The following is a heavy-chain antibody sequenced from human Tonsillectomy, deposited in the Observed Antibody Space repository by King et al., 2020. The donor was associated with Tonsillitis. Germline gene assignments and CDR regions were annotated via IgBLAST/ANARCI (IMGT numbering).Heavy chain of an antibody. D-gene: IGHD2-8*01. CDR1: GDSISGYY. Sequence: PLQESGPGLVKPSETLSLTCTVSGDSISGYYWTWIRQPAGKGLEWIGRIYFNENTDYNPSLKSRVTMSVDTSKNQFSLKLTSVTAADTAVYYCARDRHQGSTKFDYWGPGTLVTVSS. CDR3: ARDRHQGSTKFDY. V-gene: IGHV4-4*07. J-gene: IGHJ4*02. CDR2: IYFNENT.